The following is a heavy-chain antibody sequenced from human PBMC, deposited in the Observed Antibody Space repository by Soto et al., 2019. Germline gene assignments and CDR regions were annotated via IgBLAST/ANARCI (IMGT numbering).Heavy chain of an antibody. CDR2: ISSSGSTI. V-gene: IGHV3-11*01. CDR3: ARVHSSSWSRDRIDY. CDR1: GFTFSDYY. Sequence: GGSLRLSCAASGFTFSDYYMSWIRQAPGKGLEWVSYISSSGSTIYYADSVKGRFTISRDNAKNSLYLQMNSLRAEDTAVYYCARVHSSSWSRDRIDYWGQGALVTVSS. D-gene: IGHD6-13*01. J-gene: IGHJ4*02.